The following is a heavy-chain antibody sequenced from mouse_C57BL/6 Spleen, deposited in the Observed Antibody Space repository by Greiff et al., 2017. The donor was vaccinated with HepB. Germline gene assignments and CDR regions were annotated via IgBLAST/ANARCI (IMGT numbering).Heavy chain of an antibody. V-gene: IGHV1-75*01. J-gene: IGHJ2*01. Sequence: VQGVESGPELVKPGASVKISCKASGYTFTDYYINWVKQRPGQGLEWIGWIFPGSGSTYYNEKFKGKATLTVDKSSRTAYMLLSSLTSEDSAVYFCARERTGPFDYWGQGTTLTVSS. CDR1: GYTFTDYY. CDR2: IFPGSGST. CDR3: ARERTGPFDY. D-gene: IGHD4-1*01.